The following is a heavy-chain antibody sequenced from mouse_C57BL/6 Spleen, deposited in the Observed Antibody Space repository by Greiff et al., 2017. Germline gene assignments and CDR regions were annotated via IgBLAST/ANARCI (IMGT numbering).Heavy chain of an antibody. J-gene: IGHJ3*01. Sequence: VMLVESGAELVRPGTSVKVSCKASGYAFTNYLIEWVKQRPGQGLEWIGVINPGSGGTNYNEKFKGKATLTADKSSSTAYMQLSSLTSEDSAVYFCARSGDYDEVWFAYWGQGTLVTVSA. CDR2: INPGSGGT. V-gene: IGHV1-54*01. CDR3: ARSGDYDEVWFAY. CDR1: GYAFTNYL. D-gene: IGHD2-4*01.